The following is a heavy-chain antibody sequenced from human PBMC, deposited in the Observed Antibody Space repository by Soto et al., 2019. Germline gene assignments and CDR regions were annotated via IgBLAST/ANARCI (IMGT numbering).Heavy chain of an antibody. V-gene: IGHV4-59*08. CDR1: GGSISSYY. Sequence: PSETLSLTCTVSGGSISSYYWSWIRQPPGKGLEWIGYIYYSGSTYYNPSLKSRVTISVDTSKNQFSLKLSSVTAADTAVYYCARMYYDFWSGYIPWGQGTLVTVSS. CDR3: ARMYYDFWSGYIP. D-gene: IGHD3-3*01. J-gene: IGHJ5*02. CDR2: IYYSGST.